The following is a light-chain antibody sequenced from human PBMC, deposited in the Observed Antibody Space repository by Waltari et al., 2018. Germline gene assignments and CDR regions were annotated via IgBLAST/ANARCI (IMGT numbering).Light chain of an antibody. CDR1: QSISSY. Sequence: DIQMTQSPSSLSASVGDRVTITCRASQSISSYLNWFQQKPGKAPTLLIYASSSLQSGVPSRFSCSGSETDFTLTISSLQPEDFATYYCQQSYSTPPFTFGPGTKVDIK. V-gene: IGKV1-39*01. J-gene: IGKJ3*01. CDR2: ASS. CDR3: QQSYSTPPFT.